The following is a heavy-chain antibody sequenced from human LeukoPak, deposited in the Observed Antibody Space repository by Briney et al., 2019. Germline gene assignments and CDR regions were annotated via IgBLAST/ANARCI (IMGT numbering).Heavy chain of an antibody. V-gene: IGHV3-11*04. CDR1: GFTFSDYY. J-gene: IGHJ4*02. Sequence: TGGSLRLSCAASGFTFSDYYMSWIRQAPGKGLEWVSYISSSGSSKYYADSVRGRFTISRDNAKNSLFLEMNSLRAEDTAVYHCARESREMATLIDYWGQGTLVTVSS. CDR2: ISSSGSSK. CDR3: ARESREMATLIDY. D-gene: IGHD5-24*01.